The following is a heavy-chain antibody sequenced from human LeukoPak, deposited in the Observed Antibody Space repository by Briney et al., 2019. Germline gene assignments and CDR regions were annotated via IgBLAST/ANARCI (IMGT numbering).Heavy chain of an antibody. V-gene: IGHV5-51*01. CDR3: ARHRDYSNYDALDP. D-gene: IGHD4-11*01. J-gene: IGHJ5*02. CDR2: IYPGDSDT. CDR1: GYIFTSYW. Sequence: GASLQISCEGSGYIFTSYWIGWGRPLPGKGLEWMGIIYPGDSDTRYSPSFQGQVTISADKSISTAYLQWSSLKASDTAMYYCARHRDYSNYDALDPWGQGTLVTVSS.